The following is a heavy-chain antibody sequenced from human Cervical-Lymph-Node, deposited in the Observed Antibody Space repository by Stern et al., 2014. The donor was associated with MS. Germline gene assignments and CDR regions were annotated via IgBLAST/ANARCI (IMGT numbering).Heavy chain of an antibody. D-gene: IGHD1-26*01. CDR2: IIPLVGTT. CDR1: GGTFSTSG. CDR3: ARDLGVGPTVS. J-gene: IGHJ5*02. Sequence: DQLVESGAEVKRPGSSVKVSCKASGGTFSTSGISWVRQAPGQGLEWMGGIIPLVGTTNYARKFQGRLTITADKYTSTAYMALSSLRSDDTAVYFCARDLGVGPTVSWGQGTVVTVSS. V-gene: IGHV1-69*06.